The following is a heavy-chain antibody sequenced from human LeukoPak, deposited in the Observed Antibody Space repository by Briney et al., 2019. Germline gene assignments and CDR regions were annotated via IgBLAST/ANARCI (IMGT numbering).Heavy chain of an antibody. CDR3: AKEMSGSYRTSHWTFDY. V-gene: IGHV3-23*01. J-gene: IGHJ4*02. CDR2: ISGSGGST. CDR1: GFPFSSYA. D-gene: IGHD1-26*01. Sequence: PGGSLRLSCAASGFPFSSYAMSWVRQAPGKGLEWVSAISGSGGSTYYADSVKGRFTISRDNSKNTLYLQMNSLRAEDTAVYYCAKEMSGSYRTSHWTFDYWGQGTLVTVSS.